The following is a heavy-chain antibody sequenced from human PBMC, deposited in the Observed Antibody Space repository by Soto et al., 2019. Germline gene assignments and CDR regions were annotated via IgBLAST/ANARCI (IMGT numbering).Heavy chain of an antibody. CDR1: GYMFVTYG. J-gene: IGHJ4*02. Sequence: ASVKVSCKASGYMFVTYGINWVRQAPGQGLEWMGWISAYNGNTKYAQNLQGRVTMTTDASTSTAYMQMNSLRAEDTAVYYCAKDIEIAAAGPNYFDYWGQGTLVTVSS. CDR3: AKDIEIAAAGPNYFDY. CDR2: ISAYNGNT. D-gene: IGHD6-13*01. V-gene: IGHV1-18*01.